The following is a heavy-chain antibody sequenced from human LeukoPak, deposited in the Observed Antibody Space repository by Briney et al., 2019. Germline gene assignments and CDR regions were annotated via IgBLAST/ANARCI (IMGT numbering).Heavy chain of an antibody. J-gene: IGHJ4*02. Sequence: GGSLRLSCAASGFTFSRSAMTWVRQTPGKGLDWVSSISSSGNTYYADSVKGRFTISRDNSKNMLYLQMNSLRAEDTAVYYCVKGRISEDGLDFWGEGTLVTVSS. CDR2: ISSSGNT. CDR1: GFTFSRSA. V-gene: IGHV3-23*01. D-gene: IGHD6-13*01. CDR3: VKGRISEDGLDF.